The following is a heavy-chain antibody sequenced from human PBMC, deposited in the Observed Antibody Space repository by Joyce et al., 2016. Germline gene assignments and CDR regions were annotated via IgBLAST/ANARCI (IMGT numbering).Heavy chain of an antibody. Sequence: QLVESGAGVVKPGGSLRLSCEASGSTFSTSSMSWFRQAPGKGREWVAAISDTSDYIFPADTVRSRFTLSRDNAKKTLYLQMNSLRAEDSAVFYCARGGISYYYAMDVWGQGTTVTVSS. J-gene: IGHJ6*02. CDR2: ISDTSDYI. CDR3: ARGGISYYYAMDV. CDR1: GSTFSTSS. V-gene: IGHV3-21*01. D-gene: IGHD3-16*01.